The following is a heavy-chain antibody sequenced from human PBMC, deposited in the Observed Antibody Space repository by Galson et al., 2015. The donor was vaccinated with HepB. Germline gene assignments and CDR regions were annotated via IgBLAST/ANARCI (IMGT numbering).Heavy chain of an antibody. CDR1: GGSISSSSYY. CDR2: VYYTGST. Sequence: SETLSLTCTVSGGSISSSSYYWGWIRQPPGKGLEWIGSVYYTGSTYYNPSLKSRVTISVDTSKNQFSLKLSSVTAADTAVYYCVRDDSSGYYYFSTYYYGMDVWGQGTTVTVSS. D-gene: IGHD3-22*01. V-gene: IGHV4-39*01. J-gene: IGHJ6*02. CDR3: VRDDSSGYYYFSTYYYGMDV.